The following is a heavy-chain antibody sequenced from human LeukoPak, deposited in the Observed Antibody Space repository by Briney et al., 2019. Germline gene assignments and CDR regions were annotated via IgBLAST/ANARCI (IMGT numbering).Heavy chain of an antibody. CDR2: IESNGNEK. V-gene: IGHV3-30*02. CDR1: GFTFSDYT. J-gene: IGHJ4*02. Sequence: QPGGSLRLSCAVSGFTFSDYTMNWVRQAPGKGLEWVASIESNGNEKYSSDSLKDRFTISRDNSKNTLYLQLNTVRPEDTAVFYCARGVTSWPQGPYHFDYWGQGILITLSS. CDR3: ARGVTSWPQGPYHFDY. D-gene: IGHD2-2*01.